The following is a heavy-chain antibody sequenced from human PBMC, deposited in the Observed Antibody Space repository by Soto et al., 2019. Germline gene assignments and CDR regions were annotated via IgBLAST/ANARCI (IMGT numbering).Heavy chain of an antibody. CDR1: GCTFSSYA. D-gene: IGHD3-10*01. CDR3: ARDQGGDWFGDTGNNNWFEP. J-gene: IGHJ5*02. Sequence: SVKVSCKASGCTFSSYAISWVRQAPGQGLEWMGGIIPIFGTANYAQKFQGRVTITADESTSTAYMELSSMRSEDTAVYYCARDQGGDWFGDTGNNNWFEPWGQGTLVRVSS. CDR2: IIPIFGTA. V-gene: IGHV1-69*13.